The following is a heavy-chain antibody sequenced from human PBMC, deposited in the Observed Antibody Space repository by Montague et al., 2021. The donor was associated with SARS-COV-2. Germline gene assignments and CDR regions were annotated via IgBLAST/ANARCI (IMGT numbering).Heavy chain of an antibody. CDR1: GFTFSNSA. J-gene: IGHJ4*02. CDR3: ARSNLHDYADY. CDR2: INPDGDAT. Sequence: SLRLSCAASGFTFSNSAMNWIRQVPGKGLAWVSRINPDGDATTYADSVKGRFTISRDNSKNILYLQMSSLRGEDTAVYYCARSNLHDYADYWGRGNLVTVSS. D-gene: IGHD4/OR15-4a*01. V-gene: IGHV3-74*01.